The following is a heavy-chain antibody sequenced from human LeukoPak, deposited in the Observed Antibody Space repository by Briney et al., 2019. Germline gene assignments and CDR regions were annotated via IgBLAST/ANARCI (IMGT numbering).Heavy chain of an antibody. CDR3: GRDFMSMIPSAPGI. CDR1: GYTFTSYG. D-gene: IGHD3-22*01. J-gene: IGHJ3*02. CDR2: ISPYNGNT. V-gene: IGHV1-18*01. Sequence: ASVKVSCKASGYTFTSYGISWVRQAPGQGLEWMGWISPYNGNTNYAQNLRGRVTMTTDTSTSTVYMELRSLTSDDTAVYYCGRDFMSMIPSAPGIWGQGTKVTVSS.